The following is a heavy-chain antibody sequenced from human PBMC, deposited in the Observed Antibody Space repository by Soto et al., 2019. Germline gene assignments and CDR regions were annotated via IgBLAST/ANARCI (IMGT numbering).Heavy chain of an antibody. V-gene: IGHV3-30*18. J-gene: IGHJ6*02. Sequence: QVQLVESGGGVVQPGRSLRLSCEASGFTFNNYGMHWVRQAPGKGLVWVTVISYDGSHKYYADSVKGRFTISRDNSKKTLYLQMNSLRNEDTAVYYCAKRRGDHSNYSWGIDVWGQGTTVTVSS. D-gene: IGHD4-4*01. CDR1: GFTFNNYG. CDR3: AKRRGDHSNYSWGIDV. CDR2: ISYDGSHK.